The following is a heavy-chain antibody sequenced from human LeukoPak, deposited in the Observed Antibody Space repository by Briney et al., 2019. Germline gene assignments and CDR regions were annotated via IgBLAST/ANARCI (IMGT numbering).Heavy chain of an antibody. CDR2: ISYDGSNE. V-gene: IGHV3-30*04. J-gene: IGHJ4*02. CDR3: ARDDCSSTSCYYLRYYFDY. D-gene: IGHD2-2*01. CDR1: GFTFSSYV. Sequence: SGGSLRLSCAASGFTFSSYVMHWVRQAPGKGLEWVAIISYDGSNEYYADSVKGRFTISRDNSKNTLYLQMNSLRAADTAVYYCARDDCSSTSCYYLRYYFDYWGQGTLVTVSS.